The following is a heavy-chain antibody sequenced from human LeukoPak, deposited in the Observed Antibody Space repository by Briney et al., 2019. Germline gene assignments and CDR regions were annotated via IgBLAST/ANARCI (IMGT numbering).Heavy chain of an antibody. CDR3: ATDPPHGDY. CDR2: IHISTNT. CDR1: GLTVSSEH. V-gene: IGHV3-66*01. J-gene: IGHJ4*02. Sequence: GGSLRLSCVASGLTVSSEHMSWVRQAPGKGLERVSTIHISTNTYYADSVKGRFTIPRDNSENTLYLQMNSLRPEDTAVYYCATDPPHGDYWGQGTQVTVSS.